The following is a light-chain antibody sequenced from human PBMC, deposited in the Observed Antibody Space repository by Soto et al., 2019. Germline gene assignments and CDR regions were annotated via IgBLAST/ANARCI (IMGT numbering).Light chain of an antibody. CDR1: SSDIGGHHY. J-gene: IGLJ1*01. CDR3: GAYTRPSAPYV. V-gene: IGLV2-14*01. CDR2: DVS. Sequence: QSALTQPASVSGSPGQSITISCTGTSSDIGGHHYVSWYQQYPGKAPKLIIFDVSDRPSGISYRFAGSKSSNTASLTISGLRPEDEADYYCGAYTRPSAPYVFGPGTKLTVL.